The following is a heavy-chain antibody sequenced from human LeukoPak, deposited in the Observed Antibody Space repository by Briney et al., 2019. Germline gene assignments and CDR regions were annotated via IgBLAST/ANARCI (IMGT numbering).Heavy chain of an antibody. D-gene: IGHD1-26*01. CDR2: ISYDGSNK. CDR3: ARDRGDSGSPHY. J-gene: IGHJ4*02. Sequence: GRSLRLSCAASGFTFSSYAMHWVRQAPGKGLEWVAVISYDGSNKYYADSVKGRFTISRDNSKNTLYLQMNSLRAEDTAVYYCARDRGDSGSPHYWGQGTLVTVSS. CDR1: GFTFSSYA. V-gene: IGHV3-30-3*01.